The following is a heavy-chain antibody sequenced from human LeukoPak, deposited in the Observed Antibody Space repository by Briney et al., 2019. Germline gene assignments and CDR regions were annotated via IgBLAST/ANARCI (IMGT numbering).Heavy chain of an antibody. CDR2: ISYSGSA. V-gene: IGHV4-39*01. Sequence: SQTLSLTCTVSGGSISSSSHYWGWIRQPPGKGLVWIGAISYSGSAYYNPSLKSRVTISLDTSKNQVSLKLSSVTAADTAVYYCARYSYYYSSGGFDPWGQGTLVTVSS. CDR1: GGSISSSSHY. J-gene: IGHJ5*02. CDR3: ARYSYYYSSGGFDP. D-gene: IGHD3-10*01.